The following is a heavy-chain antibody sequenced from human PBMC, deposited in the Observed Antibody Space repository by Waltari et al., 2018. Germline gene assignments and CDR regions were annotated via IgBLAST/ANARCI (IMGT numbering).Heavy chain of an antibody. D-gene: IGHD1-7*01. J-gene: IGHJ4*02. V-gene: IGHV4-39*07. CDR1: GGSISISRYY. Sequence: QLQLQESGPGLVKPSETLSLTCTVSGGSISISRYYWGWIRQPPGKGLEWIGSIYYSGSTYYNPSLKSRVTISVDTSKNQFSLKLSSVTAADTAVYYCARDRITGTSYFDYWGQGTLVTVSS. CDR2: IYYSGST. CDR3: ARDRITGTSYFDY.